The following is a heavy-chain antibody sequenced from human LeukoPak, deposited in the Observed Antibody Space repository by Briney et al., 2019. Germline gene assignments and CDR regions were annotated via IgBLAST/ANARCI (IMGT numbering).Heavy chain of an antibody. CDR2: MNPNSGNT. CDR3: ARDLGYYYDSSGGAFDI. Sequence: ASVKVSCKASGYTFTTSDINWVRQATGQGLEWMGWMNPNSGNTGYAQKFQGRVTMTTDTSTSTAYMELRSLRSDDTAVYYCARDLGYYYDSSGGAFDIWGQGTMVTVSS. J-gene: IGHJ3*02. V-gene: IGHV1-8*01. D-gene: IGHD3-22*01. CDR1: GYTFTTSD.